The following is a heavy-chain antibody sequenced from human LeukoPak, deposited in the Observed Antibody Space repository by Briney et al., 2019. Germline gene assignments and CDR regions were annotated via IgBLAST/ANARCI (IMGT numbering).Heavy chain of an antibody. CDR2: IYPGDSNI. CDR1: GYSFTNYW. J-gene: IGHJ4*02. D-gene: IGHD6-13*01. Sequence: PGESLNISCKGSGYSFTNYWIGWVRQMPGKGLEWMGIIYPGDSNIRYSPSFQGQVTISADKSISTAYLQWSSLKASDTAMYYCARLAVSSIWSVYFDYWGRGTLVTVSS. V-gene: IGHV5-51*01. CDR3: ARLAVSSIWSVYFDY.